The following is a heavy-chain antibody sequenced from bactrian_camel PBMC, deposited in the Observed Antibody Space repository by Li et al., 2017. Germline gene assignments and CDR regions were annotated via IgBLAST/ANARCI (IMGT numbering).Heavy chain of an antibody. D-gene: IGHD6*01. Sequence: VQLVESGGGLVQPGGSLRLSCAASGFTFSSYWMYWVRQAPGKGLEWVSAISASGGTTIYADSVKGRFTISRDNAKNTVYLQMNSLKSEDTALYYCVRRIEYGGTSWHAFGYWGQGTQVTVS. J-gene: IGHJ6*01. CDR1: GFTFSSYW. CDR2: ISASGGTT. V-gene: IGHV3S1*01. CDR3: VRRIEYGGTSWHAFGY.